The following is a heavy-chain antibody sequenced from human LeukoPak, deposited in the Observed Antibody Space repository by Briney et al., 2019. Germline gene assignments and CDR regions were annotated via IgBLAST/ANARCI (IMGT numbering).Heavy chain of an antibody. CDR3: ARGGYSYGAFDY. D-gene: IGHD5-18*01. CDR1: GFTFSSYA. Sequence: PGGSLRLSCAASGFTFSSYAMSWVRQAPGKGLEWVSAISGSGGSTYYADSVKGRFTISRDNSKHTLYLQMNSLRAEDTAVYYCARGGYSYGAFDYWGQGTLVTVSS. J-gene: IGHJ4*02. CDR2: ISGSGGST. V-gene: IGHV3-23*01.